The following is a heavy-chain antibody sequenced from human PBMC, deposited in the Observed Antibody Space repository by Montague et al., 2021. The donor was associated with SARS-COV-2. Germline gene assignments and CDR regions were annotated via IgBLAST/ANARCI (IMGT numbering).Heavy chain of an antibody. Sequence: SETLSLTCTVSGGSISSSSYYWGWIRQPPGKGLEWIGSIYYSGSTYYNPSLKSRVTISVDTSKNQFSLKLSSVTAADTAVYYCARHVYDNLTGYYTYWYFDLWGRGTLVTVSS. CDR1: GGSISSSSYY. CDR2: IYYSGST. CDR3: ARHVYDNLTGYYTYWYFDL. V-gene: IGHV4-39*01. D-gene: IGHD3-9*01. J-gene: IGHJ2*01.